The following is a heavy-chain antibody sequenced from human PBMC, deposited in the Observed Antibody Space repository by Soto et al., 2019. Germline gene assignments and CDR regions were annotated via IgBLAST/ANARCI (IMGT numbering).Heavy chain of an antibody. V-gene: IGHV1-69*01. CDR2: IIPILGSA. CDR3: ASRERVDAFDI. CDR1: GGTFSSYA. J-gene: IGHJ3*02. Sequence: QVQLVQSGAEVKKPGSSVKVSCKASGGTFSSYAISWVRQAPGQGLEWMGGIIPILGSAKYAQKLQDRVTITADESTSTTYMELSSLRSEDAAVYYCASRERVDAFDIWGQGTMVTVSS. D-gene: IGHD1-26*01.